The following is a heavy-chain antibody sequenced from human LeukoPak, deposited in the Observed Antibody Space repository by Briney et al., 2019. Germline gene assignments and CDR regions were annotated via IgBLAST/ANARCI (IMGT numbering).Heavy chain of an antibody. Sequence: QPGGSLRLSCAASGITFTSFAMSWVRQAPGKGLEWVSIIVPSGDTSYADSVKGRFTISRVTSKNILSLQMNSLRAEDTALYYCAKSAHCVPKKCYSFDIWGQGTMVTVSS. V-gene: IGHV3-23*01. CDR1: GITFTSFA. J-gene: IGHJ3*02. CDR3: AKSAHCVPKKCYSFDI. CDR2: IVPSGDT. D-gene: IGHD2-21*01.